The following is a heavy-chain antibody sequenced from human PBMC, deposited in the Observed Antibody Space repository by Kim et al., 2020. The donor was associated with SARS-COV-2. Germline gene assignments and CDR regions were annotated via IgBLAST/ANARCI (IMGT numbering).Heavy chain of an antibody. Sequence: DSVKGRFPLSRDNSKSTLLLQMDSLRAEDTAVYYCAKNPTSFSPYYFDHWGRGTLVTVSS. D-gene: IGHD1-26*01. J-gene: IGHJ4*02. V-gene: IGHV3-23*01. CDR3: AKNPTSFSPYYFDH.